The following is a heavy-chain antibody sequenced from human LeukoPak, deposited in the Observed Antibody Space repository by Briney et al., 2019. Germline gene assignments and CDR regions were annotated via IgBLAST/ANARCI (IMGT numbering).Heavy chain of an antibody. Sequence: SETLSLTCAVYRGSFSGYYWSWIRQPPGKGLEWIGEINHSGSTNYNPSLKSRVTISVDTSKNQFSLKLSSVTAADTAVYYCARVGWGYCSSTSCYGNNWFDPWGQGTLVTVSS. J-gene: IGHJ5*02. V-gene: IGHV4-34*01. CDR2: INHSGST. D-gene: IGHD2-2*01. CDR1: RGSFSGYY. CDR3: ARVGWGYCSSTSCYGNNWFDP.